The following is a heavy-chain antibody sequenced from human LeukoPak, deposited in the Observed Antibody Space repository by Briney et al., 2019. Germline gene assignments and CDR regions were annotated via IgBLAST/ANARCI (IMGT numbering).Heavy chain of an antibody. CDR1: GFTFSSYA. D-gene: IGHD5-12*01. J-gene: IGHJ4*02. CDR2: FSYDGSSK. CDR3: ARGKGSESGYDYFLDY. V-gene: IGHV3-30-3*01. Sequence: GRSLRLSCAASGFTFSSYAMHWVRQAPGKGLEWVTLFSYDGSSKYYADSVRARFTISRDNSKNTLYLQMNSLRADDSAVYYCARGKGSESGYDYFLDYWGQGTLVTVSS.